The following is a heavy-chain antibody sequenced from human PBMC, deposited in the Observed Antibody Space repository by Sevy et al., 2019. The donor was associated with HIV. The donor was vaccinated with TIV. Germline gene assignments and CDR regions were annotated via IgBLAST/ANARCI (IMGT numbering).Heavy chain of an antibody. J-gene: IGHJ6*02. Sequence: SETPSLTCTVSGDSISSYYWSWIRHPPGKGLEWIGYIYYSGSTNYNPSLKSRVTISKDTSKNQVSLKLTSVTAADTAVYYCARGRPDYYYGMDVWGQGTTVTVSS. CDR3: ARGRPDYYYGMDV. V-gene: IGHV4-59*01. CDR2: IYYSGST. CDR1: GDSISSYY.